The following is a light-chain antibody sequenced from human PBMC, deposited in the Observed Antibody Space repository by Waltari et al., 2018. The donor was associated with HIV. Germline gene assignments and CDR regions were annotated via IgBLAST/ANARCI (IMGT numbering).Light chain of an antibody. CDR3: QQYTSYCD. V-gene: IGKV1-5*03. J-gene: IGKJ2*01. CDR2: RAS. Sequence: DIQMTQSPSTLAASVGDTVTITCRASRSISNWLAWYQQKPGKAPKLLIYRASTLESGVPSRFSGSGSGTEFTLTITSLQPDDFATYYCQQYTSYCDFGQGTKLEIK. CDR1: RSISNW.